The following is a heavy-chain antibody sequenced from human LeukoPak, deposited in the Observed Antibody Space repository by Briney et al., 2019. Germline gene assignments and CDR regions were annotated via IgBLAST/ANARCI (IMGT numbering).Heavy chain of an antibody. Sequence: KPSETLSLTCTVSGGSISGYYWSWIRQSPGKGLEWIGYIYDTGNTNYNPSLENRVTISVDTSKNQFSLKLDSLTAADTAVYYCARGLRYSSGSNWFDPWGQGTLVTVSS. V-gene: IGHV4-59*01. CDR1: GGSISGYY. CDR2: IYDTGNT. D-gene: IGHD6-19*01. CDR3: ARGLRYSSGSNWFDP. J-gene: IGHJ5*02.